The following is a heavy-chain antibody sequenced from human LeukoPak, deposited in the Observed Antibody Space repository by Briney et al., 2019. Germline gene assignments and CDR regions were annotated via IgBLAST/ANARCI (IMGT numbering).Heavy chain of an antibody. D-gene: IGHD3-16*02. CDR2: ISGSGGST. Sequence: GGSLRLSCAASGFTFSSYGMSWVRQAPGKGLEWVSAISGSGGSTYYADSVKGRFTISRDNSKNTLYLQLNSLRAEDTAVYYCAKAGPYDHVWGSYRYDFDYWGQGTLVTVSS. V-gene: IGHV3-23*01. CDR3: AKAGPYDHVWGSYRYDFDY. J-gene: IGHJ4*02. CDR1: GFTFSSYG.